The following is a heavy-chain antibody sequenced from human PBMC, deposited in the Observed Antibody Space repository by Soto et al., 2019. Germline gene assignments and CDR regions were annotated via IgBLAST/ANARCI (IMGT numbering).Heavy chain of an antibody. J-gene: IGHJ6*02. CDR3: ARGVGSSSWNYYGMDV. Sequence: WETLSLTCAVYGGSFSGYYWSWIRQPPGKGLEWIGEINHSGSTNYNPSLKSRVTTSVDTSKNQFSLKLSSVTAADTAVYYCARGVGSSSWNYYGMDVWGQGTTVTVSS. CDR2: INHSGST. CDR1: GGSFSGYY. V-gene: IGHV4-34*01. D-gene: IGHD6-13*01.